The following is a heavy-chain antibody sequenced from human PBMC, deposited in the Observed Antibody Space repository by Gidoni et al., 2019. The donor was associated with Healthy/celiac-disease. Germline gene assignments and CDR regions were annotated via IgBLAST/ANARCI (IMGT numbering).Heavy chain of an antibody. J-gene: IGHJ5*02. V-gene: IGHV1-69*01. D-gene: IGHD3-3*01. CDR1: GGTCSSYA. CDR3: ASRGSSHYDFWSGHGDWFDP. Sequence: QVQLVQSGAEGKKPGPSVKVSCKASGGTCSSYAISRMRQAAGQGLEWMGGIIPIFGTANYAQKVQGRVTITADESTSTAYMELSSLRSEDTAVYYCASRGSSHYDFWSGHGDWFDPWGQGTLVTVSS. CDR2: IIPIFGTA.